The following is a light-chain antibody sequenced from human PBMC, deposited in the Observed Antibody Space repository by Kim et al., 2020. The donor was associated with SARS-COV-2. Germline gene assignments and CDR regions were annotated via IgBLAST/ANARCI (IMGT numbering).Light chain of an antibody. Sequence: LGAAVKLTCTLSSGHSSYAIAWHQQQPEKGPRYLRKLNSDGSHSKGDGIPDRFSGSSSGAERYLTISSLQSEDEADYYCQTWGTGIFGGGTQLTVL. CDR2: LNSDGSH. J-gene: IGLJ2*01. CDR1: SGHSSYA. V-gene: IGLV4-69*01. CDR3: QTWGTGI.